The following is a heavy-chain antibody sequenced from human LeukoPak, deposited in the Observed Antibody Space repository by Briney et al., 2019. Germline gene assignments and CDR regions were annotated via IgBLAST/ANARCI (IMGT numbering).Heavy chain of an antibody. CDR1: GGPIYSYY. J-gene: IGHJ6*03. V-gene: IGHV4-4*07. D-gene: IGHD3-22*01. CDR2: LYPGVSP. Sequence: SENLSLTCTVSGGPIYSYYWSWIRQTAGKGLEWIGRLYPGVSPNYNPSLKSRVTMSVDTSKKQFALNLNTVTAADTAVYYCARLRFYDSTGYSPGHYMDVWGKGTTVTVSS. CDR3: ARLRFYDSTGYSPGHYMDV.